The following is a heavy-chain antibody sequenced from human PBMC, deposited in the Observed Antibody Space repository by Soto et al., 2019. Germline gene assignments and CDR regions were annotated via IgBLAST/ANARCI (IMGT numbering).Heavy chain of an antibody. CDR2: IIPILKTV. J-gene: IGHJ6*02. Sequence: QEELVQSGSEGKKPGSSVNVSCKASGGTFASYSITWVRQAPGQRLEGMGEIIPILKTVNYAQKFQGRVTITGDRSTSTVYMALSRLRSDDTAVYYCARDPVDLFGYMDVWGHGTTVTVS. CDR1: GGTFASYS. D-gene: IGHD6-25*01. CDR3: ARDPVDLFGYMDV. V-gene: IGHV1-69*06.